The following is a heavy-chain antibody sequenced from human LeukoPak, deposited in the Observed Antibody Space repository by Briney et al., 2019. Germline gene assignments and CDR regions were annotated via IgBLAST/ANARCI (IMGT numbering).Heavy chain of an antibody. CDR1: GDSVSSNSAA. Sequence: SQTLSLTCAISGDSVSSNSAAWNWIRQSPSRGLEWLGRTYYRSKWYIEYAVSVQGRMPINPDTSKNQFSLHLNSVTPEDTAVYYCARDSYYYMDVWGKGTTVTVSS. CDR3: ARDSYYYMDV. CDR2: TYYRSKWYI. V-gene: IGHV6-1*01. J-gene: IGHJ6*03.